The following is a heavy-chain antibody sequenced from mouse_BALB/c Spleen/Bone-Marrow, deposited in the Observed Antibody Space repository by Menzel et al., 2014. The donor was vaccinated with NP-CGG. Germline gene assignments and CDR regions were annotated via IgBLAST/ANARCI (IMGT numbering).Heavy chain of an antibody. V-gene: IGHV1-55*01. D-gene: IGHD3-1*01. Sequence: QVQLKDSGAELVKPGTSVKLSCKASGYNFTSYWINWVKLRPGQGLEWIGDIYPGSGSTNYNEKFKSKATLTVDTSSSTAYVQLSSLASEDSALYYCARFSQLGLLAYWGQGTLVTVSA. CDR3: ARFSQLGLLAY. J-gene: IGHJ3*01. CDR1: GYNFTSYW. CDR2: IYPGSGST.